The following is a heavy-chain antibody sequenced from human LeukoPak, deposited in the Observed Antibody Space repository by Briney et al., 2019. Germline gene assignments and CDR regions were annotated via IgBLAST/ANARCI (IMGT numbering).Heavy chain of an antibody. J-gene: IGHJ4*02. D-gene: IGHD2-2*01. CDR1: GFTFTNYA. V-gene: IGHV3-23*01. CDR3: AKGRPCSSTSCFGSYFDY. Sequence: GSLRLSCAASGFTFTNYAMTWVRQAPGKGLEWVSVMSGSGDGTYYADSVKGRFTISRDNSKNTLYLQMNSLRAEDTAVYYCAKGRPCSSTSCFGSYFDYWGRGTQVTVSS. CDR2: MSGSGDGT.